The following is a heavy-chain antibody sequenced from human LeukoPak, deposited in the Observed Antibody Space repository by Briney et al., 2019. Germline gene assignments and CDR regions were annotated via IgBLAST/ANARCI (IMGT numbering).Heavy chain of an antibody. CDR3: ARGPPVTTSWFDP. V-gene: IGHV1-69*05. Sequence: ASVRVSCKASGGTFSSYAISWVRQAPGQGLEWMGGIIPIFGTANYAQKFQGRVTITTDESTSTAYMELSSLRSEDTAVYYCARGPPVTTSWFDPWRQGTLVTVSP. J-gene: IGHJ5*02. D-gene: IGHD4-17*01. CDR2: IIPIFGTA. CDR1: GGTFSSYA.